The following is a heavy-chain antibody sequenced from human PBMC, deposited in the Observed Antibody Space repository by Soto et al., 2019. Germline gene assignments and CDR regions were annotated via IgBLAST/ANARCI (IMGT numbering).Heavy chain of an antibody. CDR3: AADPGYSYGYSGRDY. D-gene: IGHD5-18*01. CDR1: GFTFTSSA. Sequence: ASVKVSCKASGFTFTSSAVQWVRQARGQRLEWMGWIVVGSGNTNYAQKFQERVTITRDMSTSTAYMELSSLRSEDTAVYYCAADPGYSYGYSGRDYWGQGTLVTVSS. CDR2: IVVGSGNT. V-gene: IGHV1-58*01. J-gene: IGHJ4*02.